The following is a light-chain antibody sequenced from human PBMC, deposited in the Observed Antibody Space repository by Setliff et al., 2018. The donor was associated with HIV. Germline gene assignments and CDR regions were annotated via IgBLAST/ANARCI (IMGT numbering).Light chain of an antibody. J-gene: IGLJ2*01. CDR1: SSDVGSYKL. Sequence: QSVLTQPASVSGSPGQSIAISCTGTSSDVGSYKLVSWYQHHPGKAPKVMIFEVNKRPSGVSNRFSGSKSGNTASLTISGLQTDDEADYYCCSYAVTGTVLFGGGTKVTVL. CDR3: CSYAVTGTVL. V-gene: IGLV2-23*01. CDR2: EVN.